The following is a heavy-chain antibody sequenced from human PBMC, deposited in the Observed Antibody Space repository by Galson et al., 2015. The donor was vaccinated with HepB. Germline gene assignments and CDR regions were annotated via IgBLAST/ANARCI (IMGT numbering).Heavy chain of an antibody. Sequence: SLRLSCAGSGLTFSSFAMSWVRQAPKKGLEWVSAISGSGDNTYYADSVKGRFTISRDNSKNTLYLQMNSLRAEDTAVYYCAKGLYSSGWLAHDYWGQGTLVTVSS. V-gene: IGHV3-23*01. CDR1: GLTFSSFA. CDR3: AKGLYSSGWLAHDY. CDR2: ISGSGDNT. J-gene: IGHJ4*02. D-gene: IGHD6-19*01.